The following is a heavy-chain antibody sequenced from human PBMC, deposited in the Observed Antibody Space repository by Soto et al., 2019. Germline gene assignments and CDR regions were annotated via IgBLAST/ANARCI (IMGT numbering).Heavy chain of an antibody. Sequence: ASVKGSCKASGYTFTTYAIHWVRQAPGQRLEWMGWIDTVTGNTKYSQKFQGRVTFTRDISASTAYMELSSLGLEDTAIYYCANYGSWSYYYWGQGSPVT. CDR2: IDTVTGNT. J-gene: IGHJ4*02. V-gene: IGHV1-3*04. CDR3: ANYGSWSYYY. CDR1: GYTFTTYA. D-gene: IGHD3-10*01.